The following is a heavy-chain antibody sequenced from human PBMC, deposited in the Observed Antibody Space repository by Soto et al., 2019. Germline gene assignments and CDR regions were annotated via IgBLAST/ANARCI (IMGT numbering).Heavy chain of an antibody. CDR1: GYTFTRYT. V-gene: IGHV1-3*01. CDR3: ARGIATGQRDP. J-gene: IGHJ5*02. D-gene: IGHD2-15*01. Sequence: QVQLVQSGAEVKKPGASVKISCKASGYTFTRYTMNWVRQATGQRLEWMGWINPDNGNTKSSQKFQDRVIITRDTTARTAYMDLSSLRSEDTAVYYCARGIATGQRDPWGQGTLVTVSS. CDR2: INPDNGNT.